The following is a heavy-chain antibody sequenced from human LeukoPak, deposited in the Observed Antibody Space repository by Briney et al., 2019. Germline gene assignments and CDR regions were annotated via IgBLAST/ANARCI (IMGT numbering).Heavy chain of an antibody. CDR1: GYRFTDYW. CDR2: INTNTGGT. CDR3: ARGGSFHEFDI. D-gene: IGHD3-10*01. V-gene: IGHV1-2*02. J-gene: IGHJ3*02. Sequence: ASVKVSCKASGYRFTDYWIQWVRQAPGQGLEWMGWINTNTGGTVIAQKFQGRVTMTRDTSLTTSYMDLSRLTSDDTAVYYCARGGSFHEFDIWGQGTMVIVSS.